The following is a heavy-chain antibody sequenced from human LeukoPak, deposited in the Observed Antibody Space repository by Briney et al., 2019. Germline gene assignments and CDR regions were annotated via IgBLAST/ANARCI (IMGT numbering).Heavy chain of an antibody. CDR2: ISGSGGST. J-gene: IGHJ3*02. Sequence: GGSLRLSCAASGFTFSSYAMRWVRQAPGKGLEWVSAISGSGGSTYYADSVKGRFTISRDNSKNTLYLQMNSLRAEDTAVYYCAKSDYYDSSGYYPSAFDIWGQGTMVTVSS. V-gene: IGHV3-23*01. CDR1: GFTFSSYA. CDR3: AKSDYYDSSGYYPSAFDI. D-gene: IGHD3-22*01.